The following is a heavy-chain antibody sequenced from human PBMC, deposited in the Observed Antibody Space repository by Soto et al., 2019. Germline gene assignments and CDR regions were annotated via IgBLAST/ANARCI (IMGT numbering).Heavy chain of an antibody. D-gene: IGHD6-19*01. CDR2: MSFDGSIK. CDR3: ARDRSGPIDY. V-gene: IGHV3-30*03. CDR1: GFIFSSYG. Sequence: GGSLRLSCAASGFIFSSYGMNWVRQAPGKGLEWVAVMSFDGSIKYYADSVKGRFTISRDNSKDTLYLQMNGLRAEDTAVYYCARDRSGPIDYWGRGTLVTVSS. J-gene: IGHJ4*02.